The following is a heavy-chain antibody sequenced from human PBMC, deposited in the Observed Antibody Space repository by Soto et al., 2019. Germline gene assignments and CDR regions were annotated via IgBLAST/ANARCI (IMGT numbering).Heavy chain of an antibody. D-gene: IGHD2-15*01. CDR3: AKDGGYCSGGSCYLPAPSWFDP. V-gene: IGHV3-23*01. J-gene: IGHJ5*02. CDR2: ISGSGGST. Sequence: PGGSLRLSCAASGFTFSSYAMSWVRQAPGKGLEWVSAISGSGGSTYYADSVKGRFTISRDNSKNTLYLQMNSLRAEDTAVYYCAKDGGYCSGGSCYLPAPSWFDPWGQGTLVTVSS. CDR1: GFTFSSYA.